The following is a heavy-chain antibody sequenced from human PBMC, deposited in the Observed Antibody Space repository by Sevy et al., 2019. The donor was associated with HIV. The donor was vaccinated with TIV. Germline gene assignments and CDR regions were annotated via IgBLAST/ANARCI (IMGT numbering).Heavy chain of an antibody. Sequence: ASVKVSCKASGYNFNTYGITWVRQAPGQGLEWVGWIGVNNGKTNYAARLQARISMTADTSTSTVYMGLRTLTSDDTAMYFCARDSYYYDMHSSYRPPDYCGQGTLVTVSS. CDR1: GYNFNTYG. V-gene: IGHV1-18*01. D-gene: IGHD3-22*01. CDR3: ARDSYYYDMHSSYRPPDY. J-gene: IGHJ4*02. CDR2: IGVNNGKT.